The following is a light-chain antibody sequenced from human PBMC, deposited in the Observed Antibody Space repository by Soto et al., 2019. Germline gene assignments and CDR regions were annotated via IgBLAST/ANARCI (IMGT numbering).Light chain of an antibody. CDR1: QSISSY. V-gene: IGKV1-39*01. CDR2: AAS. Sequence: DIQMTQSPSSLSASVGDRVTVTCRASQSISSYLNWYQQKPGKAPKLLIYAASSLQSGVPSRFSGSGSGTDFPLTISSLQPEDFATYYCQQSYITPPTFGQGTKVEIK. CDR3: QQSYITPPT. J-gene: IGKJ1*01.